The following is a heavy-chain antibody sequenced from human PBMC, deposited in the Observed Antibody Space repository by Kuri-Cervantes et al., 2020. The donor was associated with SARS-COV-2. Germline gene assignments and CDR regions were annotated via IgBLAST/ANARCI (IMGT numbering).Heavy chain of an antibody. Sequence: GSLRLSCTVSGGSISSYYWSWIRQPPGKGLEWIGSFYYSGRTNYNPSLKSRVTISVDTSKSQFSLKLSSVTAADTAVYYCARLPFEYADPQHVNWFDPWGQGTLVTVSS. CDR3: ARLPFEYADPQHVNWFDP. CDR2: FYYSGRT. J-gene: IGHJ5*02. CDR1: GGSISSYY. D-gene: IGHD3-9*01. V-gene: IGHV4-59*01.